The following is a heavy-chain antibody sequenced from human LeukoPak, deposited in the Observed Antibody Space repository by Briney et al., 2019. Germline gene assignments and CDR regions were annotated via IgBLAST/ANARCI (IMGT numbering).Heavy chain of an antibody. V-gene: IGHV1-69*06. CDR2: IIPIFGTA. J-gene: IGHJ4*02. CDR1: GGTFSSYA. D-gene: IGHD6-13*01. CDR3: ASPIAAAGTLFDY. Sequence: GASVKVSCKASGGTFSSYAISWVRQATGQGLEWMGGIIPIFGTANYAQKFQGRVTITADKSTSTAYMELSSLRSEDTAVYYCASPIAAAGTLFDYWGQGTLVTVSS.